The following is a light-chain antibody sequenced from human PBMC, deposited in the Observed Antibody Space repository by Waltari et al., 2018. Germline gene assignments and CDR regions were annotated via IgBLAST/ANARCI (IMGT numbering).Light chain of an antibody. V-gene: IGLV2-23*02. CDR3: CSYAGSSTHVL. CDR1: SSDVGGYNY. J-gene: IGLJ2*01. Sequence: GQSITISCTGTSSDVGGYNYVSWYQQYPDKAPKLMIYDVSKRPSGVSNLFSGSKSGNTASLTISGLQAEDEADYYCCSYAGSSTHVLFGGGTKLTVL. CDR2: DVS.